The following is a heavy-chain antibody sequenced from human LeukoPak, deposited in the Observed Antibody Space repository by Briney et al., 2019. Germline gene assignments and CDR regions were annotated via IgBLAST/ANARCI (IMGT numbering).Heavy chain of an antibody. CDR3: AKDLWEDYGDPYFDY. CDR1: GFTFSSYG. CDR2: ISYDGSNK. Sequence: PGGSLRLSCAASGFTFSSYGMHWVRQAPGKGLEWVAVISYDGSNKYYADSVKGRFTISRDNSKNTLYLQMNSLRAEDTAVYYCAKDLWEDYGDPYFDYWGQGTLVTVSS. D-gene: IGHD4-17*01. J-gene: IGHJ4*02. V-gene: IGHV3-30*18.